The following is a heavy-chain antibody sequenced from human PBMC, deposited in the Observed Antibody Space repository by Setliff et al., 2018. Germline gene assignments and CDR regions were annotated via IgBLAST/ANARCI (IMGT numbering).Heavy chain of an antibody. CDR2: IIPIFGTT. Sequence: SVKVSCKASGGTFRNYGISWVRQAPGQGLEWMGGIIPIFGTTNYAQKFQGRATIITDESTSTAYMELSSLRSEDTAVYYCAREGVDSRSSTDYRYYMDVWGKGTTVTVSS. CDR1: GGTFRNYG. V-gene: IGHV1-69*05. CDR3: AREGVDSRSSTDYRYYMDV. D-gene: IGHD6-6*01. J-gene: IGHJ6*03.